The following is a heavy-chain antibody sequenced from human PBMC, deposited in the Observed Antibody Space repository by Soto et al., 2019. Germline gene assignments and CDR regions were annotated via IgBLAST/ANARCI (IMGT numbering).Heavy chain of an antibody. D-gene: IGHD2-2*02. Sequence: SETLSLTCNVFGGSISSGDYYWSWTRQPPGKGLEWIGYTYYSGSTYYNPSLKSRVTISIDTSKNQFSLKLTSVTAADTAVYYCARIYCSSSSCYIGAFDYWGQGALVTVSS. CDR1: GGSISSGDYY. J-gene: IGHJ4*02. CDR3: ARIYCSSSSCYIGAFDY. CDR2: TYYSGST. V-gene: IGHV4-30-4*01.